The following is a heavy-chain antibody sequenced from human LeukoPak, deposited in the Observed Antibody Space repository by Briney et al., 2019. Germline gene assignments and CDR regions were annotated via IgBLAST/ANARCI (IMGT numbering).Heavy chain of an antibody. J-gene: IGHJ4*02. CDR3: ARGRGHSYGL. CDR1: GGSISSGGYY. Sequence: SQTLSLTCTVSGGSISSGGYYWSWIRQPPGKGLEWIGESGQSGGANYNPSLRNRVIISVEASSNQISLKMTSVTAADTAVYYCARGRGHSYGLWGQGKLVIVSS. D-gene: IGHD5-18*01. V-gene: IGHV4-30-4*01. CDR2: SGQSGGA.